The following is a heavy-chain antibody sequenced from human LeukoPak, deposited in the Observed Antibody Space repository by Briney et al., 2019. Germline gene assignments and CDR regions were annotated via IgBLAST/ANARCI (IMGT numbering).Heavy chain of an antibody. CDR1: GYTFTGYY. CDR3: ARLSGNYSY. D-gene: IGHD1-26*01. CDR2: INPKSGAT. Sequence: ASVKVSCKASGYTFTGYYIHWVTQAPGQGLEWIGCINPKSGATNYAQRFQGRVTMTRDTSISTAYMELSSLTSDDTAVHYCARLSGNYSYWGQGTLVTVSS. J-gene: IGHJ4*02. V-gene: IGHV1-2*02.